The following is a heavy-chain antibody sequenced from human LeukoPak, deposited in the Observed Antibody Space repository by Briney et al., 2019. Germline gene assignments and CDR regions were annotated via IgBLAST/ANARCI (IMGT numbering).Heavy chain of an antibody. Sequence: GGSLRLSCAASGFTFSDYYMSWIRQAPGKGLEWVSYISSSGSTIYDTDSVKGRFTISRDNAKNSLYLQMNSLRGEDTAVYYCARGATSSSGTEGYFDYWGQGTLVTVSS. V-gene: IGHV3-11*01. CDR1: GFTFSDYY. D-gene: IGHD3-22*01. CDR3: ARGATSSSGTEGYFDY. J-gene: IGHJ4*02. CDR2: ISSSGSTI.